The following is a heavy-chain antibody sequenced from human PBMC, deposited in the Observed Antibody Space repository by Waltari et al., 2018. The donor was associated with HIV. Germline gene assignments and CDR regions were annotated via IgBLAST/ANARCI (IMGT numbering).Heavy chain of an antibody. J-gene: IGHJ6*02. CDR1: GFTFSSYR. CDR3: ARDDYGMDV. CDR2: ISSSSSTI. Sequence: EVQLVGSGGGLVQPGGSLRLPCDAPGFTFSSYRMNWVRQAPGKGLEWVSYISSSSSTIYYAVSVKGRFTISRDNAKNSLYLQMNSLRAEDTAVYYCARDDYGMDVWGQVTTVTVSS. V-gene: IGHV3-48*04.